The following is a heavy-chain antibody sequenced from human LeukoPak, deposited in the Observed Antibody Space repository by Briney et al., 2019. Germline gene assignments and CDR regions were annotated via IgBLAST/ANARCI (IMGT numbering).Heavy chain of an antibody. Sequence: ASVKVSCKASGYTFTGYYMHWVRQAPGQGLEWMGWINPNSGGTNYAQKFQGRVTMTRDTSISTAYMEPSRLRSDDTAVYYCATMYSSGRRHFYYYYCMDVWGQGTTATVSS. CDR2: INPNSGGT. D-gene: IGHD6-19*01. CDR3: ATMYSSGRRHFYYYYCMDV. V-gene: IGHV1-2*02. J-gene: IGHJ6*02. CDR1: GYTFTGYY.